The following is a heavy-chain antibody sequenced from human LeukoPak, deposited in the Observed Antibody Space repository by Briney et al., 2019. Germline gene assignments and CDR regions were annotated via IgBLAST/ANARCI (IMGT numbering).Heavy chain of an antibody. CDR3: ARGCSATSCLVFGMDV. D-gene: IGHD2-2*01. J-gene: IGHJ6*02. V-gene: IGHV6-1*01. CDR2: TYYRSKWYN. Sequence: SQTLSLTCAISGDSVSSNSAAWNWIRQPPSRGLEWLGRTYYRSKWYNDYAVSVKSRITINPDTSKNQFSLQLNSVTPEDTAVYYCARGCSATSCLVFGMDVWGQGTTVTVSS. CDR1: GDSVSSNSAA.